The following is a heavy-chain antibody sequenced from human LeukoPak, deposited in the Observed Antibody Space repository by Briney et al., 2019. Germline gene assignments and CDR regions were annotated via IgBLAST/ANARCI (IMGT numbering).Heavy chain of an antibody. Sequence: GGSLRLSCAASGFTVSTNYMSWVRQAPGKGLQWVSVIYRDDTTYYADSVKGRFTISRDNSKNTLYLQMNSLRAEDTAVYYRAKDHGSGTFDYWGQGTLVTVSS. CDR1: GFTVSTNY. CDR3: AKDHGSGTFDY. J-gene: IGHJ4*02. V-gene: IGHV3-53*05. CDR2: IYRDDTT. D-gene: IGHD3-10*01.